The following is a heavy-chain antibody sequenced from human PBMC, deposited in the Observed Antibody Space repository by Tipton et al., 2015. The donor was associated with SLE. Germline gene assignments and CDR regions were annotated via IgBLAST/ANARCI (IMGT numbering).Heavy chain of an antibody. Sequence: SLRLSCEASGFSFSKNGMHWVSQAPGKGLEWVAVIWHDGSNEYYGDYVKGRFTISRDNYKNTLYLQMNSLRAEDTAVYYCAKDAWYGSGWYDSWGQGTLVTVSS. CDR3: AKDAWYGSGWYDS. V-gene: IGHV3-30*18. D-gene: IGHD6-19*01. CDR2: IWHDGSNE. CDR1: GFSFSKNG. J-gene: IGHJ5*01.